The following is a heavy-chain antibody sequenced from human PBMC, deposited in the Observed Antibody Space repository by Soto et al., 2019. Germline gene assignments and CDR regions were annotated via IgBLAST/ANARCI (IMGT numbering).Heavy chain of an antibody. V-gene: IGHV1-18*01. D-gene: IGHD2-15*01. CDR2: ISTYDGNT. CDR1: GYSFTIYG. J-gene: IGHJ4*02. CDR3: ARDRGRSCIGGICPFDY. Sequence: SVKVSGKASGYSFTIYGITWVRQAPGQGLEWMGWISTYDGNTNYAQNFQGRVSMARDTSTSTAYMELRSLRSDDTAVYYCARDRGRSCIGGICPFDYWGQGTLVTVSS.